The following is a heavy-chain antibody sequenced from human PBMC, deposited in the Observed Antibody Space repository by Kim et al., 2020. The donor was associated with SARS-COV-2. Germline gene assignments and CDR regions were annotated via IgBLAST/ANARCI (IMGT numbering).Heavy chain of an antibody. CDR1: GGSVTNIDYY. D-gene: IGHD6-6*01. Sequence: SETLSLTCSVSGGSVTNIDYYWGWVRQPPGKGLEWIGSIYYDGSTNYNPSLRSRLTISIDTSKNLFSLKLSSVTAADTAVYYCARRRYSSSSKYFDPWGQGTLVTVSS. J-gene: IGHJ5*02. V-gene: IGHV4-39*02. CDR3: ARRRYSSSSKYFDP. CDR2: IYYDGST.